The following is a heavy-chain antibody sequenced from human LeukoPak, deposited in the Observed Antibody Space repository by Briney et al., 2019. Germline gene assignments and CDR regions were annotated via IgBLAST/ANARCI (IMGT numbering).Heavy chain of an antibody. CDR1: GASLSSSSYY. CDR2: MHHSGST. D-gene: IGHD5-24*01. V-gene: IGHV4-39*07. CDR3: TRELRWLGPGTSRGWFDP. J-gene: IGHJ5*02. Sequence: SGTLSLICTVSGASLSSSSYYWGWVRQPPGKGLEWIGSMHHSGSTLYNPSLKSRVAIAVDTSKNQFSLRLSSVTAADTAVYCCTRELRWLGPGTSRGWFDPWGQGTLVTVSS.